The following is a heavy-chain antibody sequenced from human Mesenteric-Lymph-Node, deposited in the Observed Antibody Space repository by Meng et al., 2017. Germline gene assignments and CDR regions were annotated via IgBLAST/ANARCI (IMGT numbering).Heavy chain of an antibody. J-gene: IGHJ6*02. CDR1: GYTFTSYA. D-gene: IGHD2/OR15-2a*01. Sequence: ASAKVSCKASGYTFTSYAMHWVRQAPGQRLEWMGWINAGNGNTKYSQKSQGRVTITRDTSIGTAYMELSSLRLEDTAVYYCAREPRSFDYYYGMDVWGQGTTVTVSS. V-gene: IGHV1-3*01. CDR3: AREPRSFDYYYGMDV. CDR2: INAGNGNT.